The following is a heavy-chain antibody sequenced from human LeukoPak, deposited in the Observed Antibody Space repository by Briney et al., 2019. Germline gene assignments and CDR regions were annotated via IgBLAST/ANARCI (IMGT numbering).Heavy chain of an antibody. D-gene: IGHD3-22*01. V-gene: IGHV3-23*01. J-gene: IGHJ4*02. CDR3: AKKPSSGYYYIDY. CDR1: GFTFSSYA. Sequence: PGGSVRLSCAASGFTFSSYAVSWVRQAPRKGLEWGSTISDSGGRTYYADSVKGRFTISRDNSKNTLYLQMNSLRAEDTAVYCCAKKPSSGYYYIDYWGQGTLVTVSS. CDR2: ISDSGGRT.